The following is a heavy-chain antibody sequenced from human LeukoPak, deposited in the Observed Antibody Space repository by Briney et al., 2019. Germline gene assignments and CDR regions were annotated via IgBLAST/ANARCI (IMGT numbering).Heavy chain of an antibody. CDR1: GFTFSSYS. Sequence: KPGGSLRLSCAASGFTFSSYSMNWVRQAPGKGPELVSSISSSSSYIYYADSVKGRFTISRDNAKNSLYLQMNSLRAEDTAVYYCARLVRPFDYWGQGTLVTVSS. V-gene: IGHV3-21*01. J-gene: IGHJ4*02. CDR2: ISSSSSYI. D-gene: IGHD2-8*02. CDR3: ARLVRPFDY.